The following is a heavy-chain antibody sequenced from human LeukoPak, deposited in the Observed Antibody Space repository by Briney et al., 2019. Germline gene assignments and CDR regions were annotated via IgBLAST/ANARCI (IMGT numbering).Heavy chain of an antibody. V-gene: IGHV1-18*01. Sequence: GASVKVSCKASGYTFTSYGISWVRQAPGQGLEWMGWISAYNGNTNYAQKLQGRVTMTTDTSTSTAYMELRSLRSDDTAVYYCARVSGPGHGPTVFDYWGQGTLVTVSS. CDR3: ARVSGPGHGPTVFDY. D-gene: IGHD5-12*01. CDR1: GYTFTSYG. CDR2: ISAYNGNT. J-gene: IGHJ4*02.